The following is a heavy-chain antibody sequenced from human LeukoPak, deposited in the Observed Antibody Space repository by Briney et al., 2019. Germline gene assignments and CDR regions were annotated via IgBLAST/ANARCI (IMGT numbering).Heavy chain of an antibody. CDR2: ISSSSSTI. Sequence: GGSLRLSCAASGFTFSSYSMNWVRQAPGKGLEWVSYISSSSSTIYYADSVKGRFTISRDNAKNSLYLQMNSLRAEDTAVYYCARDTGITSSYGSDYWGQGTLVTVSS. D-gene: IGHD2-2*01. CDR1: GFTFSSYS. V-gene: IGHV3-48*01. J-gene: IGHJ4*02. CDR3: ARDTGITSSYGSDY.